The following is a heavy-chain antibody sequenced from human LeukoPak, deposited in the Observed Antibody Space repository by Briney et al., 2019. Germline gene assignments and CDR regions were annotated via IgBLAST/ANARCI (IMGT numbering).Heavy chain of an antibody. CDR1: GYTFTGYY. Sequence: ASVKVSCKASGYTFTGYYMHWVRQAPGQGLEWMGWINPNSGGRNYAQKFQGRVTMTRDTSISTAYMELSRLRSDDTAVYYCARDLGDILTGLSLNWGQGTLVTVSS. V-gene: IGHV1-2*02. D-gene: IGHD3-9*01. J-gene: IGHJ4*02. CDR3: ARDLGDILTGLSLN. CDR2: INPNSGGR.